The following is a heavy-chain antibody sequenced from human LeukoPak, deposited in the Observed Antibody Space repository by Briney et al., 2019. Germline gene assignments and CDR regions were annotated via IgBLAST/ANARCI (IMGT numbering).Heavy chain of an antibody. V-gene: IGHV1-69*06. Sequence: SVKVSCKASGGTFSSYAISWVRQAPGQGLEWMGGIIPIFGTANYAQKFQGRVTTTADKSTSTAYMELSSLRSEDTAVYYCASGKVRVVPAATGAPFDYWGQGTLVTVSS. CDR3: ASGKVRVVPAATGAPFDY. CDR1: GGTFSSYA. CDR2: IIPIFGTA. D-gene: IGHD2-2*01. J-gene: IGHJ4*02.